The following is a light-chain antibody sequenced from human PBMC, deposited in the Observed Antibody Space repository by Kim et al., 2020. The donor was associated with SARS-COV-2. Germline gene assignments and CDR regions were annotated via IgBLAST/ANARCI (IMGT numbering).Light chain of an antibody. Sequence: QAGLTQPPSVSKDLRQTATLTCTGDSNNVGNEGAAWLQQHPGHPPKLLFYRNNDRPSGISQRLSASRSGSTASLTITGLQPDDEADYYSSAWDYSVNAWVFGGGTQLTVL. CDR2: RNN. J-gene: IGLJ3*02. CDR1: SNNVGNEG. CDR3: SAWDYSVNAWV. V-gene: IGLV10-54*01.